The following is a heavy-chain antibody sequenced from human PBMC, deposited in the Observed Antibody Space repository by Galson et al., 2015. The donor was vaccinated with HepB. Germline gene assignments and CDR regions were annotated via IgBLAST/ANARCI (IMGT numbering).Heavy chain of an antibody. V-gene: IGHV5-51*01. D-gene: IGHD1-26*01. Sequence: QSGAEVKKPGESLKISCKGSGYSFTGYWIGWVRQMPGKGLEWMGIIYPGDSDTRYSPSFQGQVTISADKSISTAYLQWSSLKASDTAMYYCARRSIEPVGNYYVDYWGQGTLVTVSS. J-gene: IGHJ4*02. CDR3: ARRSIEPVGNYYVDY. CDR2: IYPGDSDT. CDR1: GYSFTGYW.